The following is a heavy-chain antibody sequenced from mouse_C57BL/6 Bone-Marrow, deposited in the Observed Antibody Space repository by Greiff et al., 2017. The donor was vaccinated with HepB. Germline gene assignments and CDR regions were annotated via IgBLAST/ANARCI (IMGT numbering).Heavy chain of an antibody. D-gene: IGHD1-1*01. Sequence: EVHLVESGGDLVKPGGSLKLSCAASGFTFSSYGMSWVRQTPDKRLEWVATISSGGSYTYYPDSVKGRFTISRDNAKNTLYLQMSSLKSEDTAMYYCARHGITTVVGDFDYWGQGTTLTVSS. CDR3: ARHGITTVVGDFDY. V-gene: IGHV5-6*01. J-gene: IGHJ2*01. CDR2: ISSGGSYT. CDR1: GFTFSSYG.